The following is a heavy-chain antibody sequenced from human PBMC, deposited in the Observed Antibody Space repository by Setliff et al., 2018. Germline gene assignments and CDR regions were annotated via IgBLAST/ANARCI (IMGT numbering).Heavy chain of an antibody. J-gene: IGHJ4*02. CDR2: NSA. CDR3: ARGPPDFVVVPAAAKFDF. D-gene: IGHD2-2*01. V-gene: IGHV1-18*01. CDR1: GYTFTNFG. Sequence: ASVKVSCKTSGYTFTNFGINWVRQAPGQGLEWMGWNSAYAQKFQGRVTMTTDTPTSTAYMELRSLRSDDTAVYYCARGPPDFVVVPAAAKFDFWCQGTLVTVSS.